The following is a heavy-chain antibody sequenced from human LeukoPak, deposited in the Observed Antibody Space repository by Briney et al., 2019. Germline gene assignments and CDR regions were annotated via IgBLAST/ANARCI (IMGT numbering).Heavy chain of an antibody. V-gene: IGHV1-69*01. CDR3: ARGPTGASGWFDP. J-gene: IGHJ5*02. Sequence: SVKVSCKASGGTFSSYAISWVRQAPGQGLEWMGGIIPIFGTANYAQKFQGRVTITADESTSTAYMELSSLRSEDTAVYYCARGPTGASGWFDPWSQGTLVTVSS. CDR2: IIPIFGTA. CDR1: GGTFSSYA. D-gene: IGHD1-14*01.